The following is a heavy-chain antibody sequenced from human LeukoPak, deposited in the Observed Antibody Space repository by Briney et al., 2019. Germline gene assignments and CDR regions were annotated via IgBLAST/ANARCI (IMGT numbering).Heavy chain of an antibody. J-gene: IGHJ5*02. Sequence: GGSLRLSCAASGFTFSSYSMNWVRQAPRKGVEWVSSISSSSSYTYYADSVKGRFTISGDNAKNSLYLQMTSLRAEDTAVYYCAKDRGRVDYDFWSGYYGNWFDPWGQGTLVTVSS. CDR2: ISSSSSYT. CDR3: AKDRGRVDYDFWSGYYGNWFDP. D-gene: IGHD3-3*01. V-gene: IGHV3-21*01. CDR1: GFTFSSYS.